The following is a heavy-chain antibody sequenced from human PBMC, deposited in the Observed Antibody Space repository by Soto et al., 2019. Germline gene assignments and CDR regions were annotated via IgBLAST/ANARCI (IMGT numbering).Heavy chain of an antibody. D-gene: IGHD2-15*01. Sequence: GGSLRLSCAASGFNFTRYWMSWVRQAPGKGLEWVANIKEDGSEKYYVDSVRGRFTISRDNAKNSLYLQMSSLRAEDTAVYFCAREGSGYPFYYYGMDVWGQGTTVTV. J-gene: IGHJ6*02. CDR1: GFNFTRYW. CDR2: IKEDGSEK. V-gene: IGHV3-7*01. CDR3: AREGSGYPFYYYGMDV.